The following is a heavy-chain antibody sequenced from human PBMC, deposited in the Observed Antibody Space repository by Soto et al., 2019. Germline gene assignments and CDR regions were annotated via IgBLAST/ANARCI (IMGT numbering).Heavy chain of an antibody. CDR2: ISAYNGNT. CDR3: AIVITGTTIYYFYAMHV. Sequence: QVQLVQSGAEVKKPGASVKVSCKASGYTFTSYGISWVRQAPGQGLEWMGWISAYNGNTNYAQKLQGRATMTTDTSTSTAYMELRSLRSHDTAVYYCAIVITGTTIYYFYAMHVWGQGTTVTVSS. J-gene: IGHJ6*02. D-gene: IGHD1-7*01. V-gene: IGHV1-18*01. CDR1: GYTFTSYG.